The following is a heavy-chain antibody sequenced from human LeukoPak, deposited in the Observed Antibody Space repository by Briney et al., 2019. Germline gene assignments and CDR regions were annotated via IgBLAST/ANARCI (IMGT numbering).Heavy chain of an antibody. CDR1: GGSISSGGYY. D-gene: IGHD2-8*01. V-gene: IGHV4-31*03. J-gene: IGHJ4*02. CDR3: ATWNLKCTNGVCSPQGFDY. CDR2: IYYSGST. Sequence: SETLSLTCTVSGGSISSGGYYWSWIRQHPGKGLEWIGYIYYSGSTYYNPSLKSRVTISVDTSKNQFSLKLSSVTAADTAVYYCATWNLKCTNGVCSPQGFDYWGQGTLVTVSS.